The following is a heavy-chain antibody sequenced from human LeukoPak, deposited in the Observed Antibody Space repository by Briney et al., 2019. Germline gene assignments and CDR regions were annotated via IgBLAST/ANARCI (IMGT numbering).Heavy chain of an antibody. J-gene: IGHJ6*02. D-gene: IGHD3-3*01. CDR2: ISYDGSNK. CDR3: AKEATPRAYDFWSGYYVPYGMDV. CDR1: GFTFSSYG. V-gene: IGHV3-30*18. Sequence: GRSLRLSCAASGFTFSSYGMHWVRQAPGKGLEWVAVISYDGSNKYYADSVKGRFTISRDNSKNALYLQMNSLRAEDTAVYYCAKEATPRAYDFWSGYYVPYGMDVWGQGTTVTVSS.